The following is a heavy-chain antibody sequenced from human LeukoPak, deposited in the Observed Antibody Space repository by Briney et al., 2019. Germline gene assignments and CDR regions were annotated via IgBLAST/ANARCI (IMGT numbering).Heavy chain of an antibody. V-gene: IGHV3-21*01. D-gene: IGHD3-22*01. CDR3: ARGIEVGSGYMDV. CDR1: GFTFSSYT. CDR2: ISSSSSYI. J-gene: IGHJ6*03. Sequence: GGSLRLSCAASGFTFSSYTMNWVRRAPGKGLEWVSSISSSSSYIYYADSVKGRFTISRDNSKNTLYLQMNSLRAEDTAVYYCARGIEVGSGYMDVWGKGTTVTISS.